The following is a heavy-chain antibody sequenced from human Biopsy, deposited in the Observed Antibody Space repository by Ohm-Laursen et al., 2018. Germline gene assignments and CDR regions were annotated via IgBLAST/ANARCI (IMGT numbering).Heavy chain of an antibody. CDR1: GDSVSSGSFY. CDR3: ARGMRSSGWPYFDS. CDR2: IYDRGSTA. V-gene: IGHV4-61*01. J-gene: IGHJ4*02. D-gene: IGHD6-19*01. Sequence: SETLSLTCTVSGDSVSSGSFYWTWIRQPPGQGLEYIGYIYDRGSTANYNPPLEGRVTMSVDMPKNQFSLKLSSVTAADTAIYYCARGMRSSGWPYFDSWGQGTLVTVSS.